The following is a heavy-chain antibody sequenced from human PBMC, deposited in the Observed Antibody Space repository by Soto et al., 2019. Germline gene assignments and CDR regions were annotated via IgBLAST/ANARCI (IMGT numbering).Heavy chain of an antibody. CDR3: AGDDGRLKGPLDI. CDR2: ISDDGSDK. V-gene: IGHV3-30*03. Sequence: QVQLVESGGGVVQPGRSLRLSCAASGFTFSNYGMHWVRQAPGKGLEWVAVISDDGSDKYYADSVKGRFTLSRDNSKNTLYLPMIALRPEDTSVYYCAGDDGRLKGPLDIWGQGTMVTVSA. J-gene: IGHJ3*02. D-gene: IGHD2-15*01. CDR1: GFTFSNYG.